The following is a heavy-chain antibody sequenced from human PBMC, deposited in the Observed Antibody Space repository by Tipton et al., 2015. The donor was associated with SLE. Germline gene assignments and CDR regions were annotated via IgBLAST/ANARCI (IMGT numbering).Heavy chain of an antibody. V-gene: IGHV4-39*01. CDR3: ARQPAAFDI. CDR1: GGSISSRDYH. CDR2: IYYSGST. Sequence: LRLSCTVSGGSISSRDYHWGWIRQPPGKGLEWIGNIYYSGSTYHNPSLKSRVTISVDTSKNLFSLKLSSVTAADTAVYYCARQPAAFDIWGQGTRVTVSS. J-gene: IGHJ3*02.